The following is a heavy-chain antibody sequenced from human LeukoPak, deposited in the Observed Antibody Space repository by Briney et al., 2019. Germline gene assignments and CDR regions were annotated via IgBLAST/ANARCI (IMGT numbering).Heavy chain of an antibody. CDR2: ISAYNGNT. J-gene: IGHJ4*02. D-gene: IGHD6-13*01. CDR1: GYTFTSYG. Sequence: VSVKVSCKASGYTFTSYGISWVRQAPGQGLEWMGWISAYNGNTNYAQKLQGRVTMTTDTSTSTAYMELRSLRSDDTAVYYCGVLAAAGIHFDYWGQGTLVTVSS. CDR3: GVLAAAGIHFDY. V-gene: IGHV1-18*01.